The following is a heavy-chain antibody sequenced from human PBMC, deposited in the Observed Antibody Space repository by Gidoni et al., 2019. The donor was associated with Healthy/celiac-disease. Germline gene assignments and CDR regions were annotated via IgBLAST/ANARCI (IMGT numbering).Heavy chain of an antibody. V-gene: IGHV3-23*01. J-gene: IGHJ4*02. Sequence: EVQLLESGGGLVQPGWSLRLSCAASVFTFISYALSWVRQAPGKGLEWVSAISGSGGSTYYADSVKGRFTISRDNSKNTLYLQMNSLRAEDTAVYYCAKDHFFGPVGVTAMVPTSFDYWGQGTLVTVSS. CDR3: AKDHFFGPVGVTAMVPTSFDY. CDR2: ISGSGGST. CDR1: VFTFISYA. D-gene: IGHD5-18*01.